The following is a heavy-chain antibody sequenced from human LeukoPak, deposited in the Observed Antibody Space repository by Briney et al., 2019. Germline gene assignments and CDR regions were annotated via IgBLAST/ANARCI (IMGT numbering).Heavy chain of an antibody. CDR3: VRDQGSTSRGIDY. CDR2: IYSDGNTT. J-gene: IGHJ4*02. V-gene: IGHV3-74*01. D-gene: IGHD2-2*01. CDR1: GFTFSSYW. Sequence: PGGSLRLSCAASGFTFSSYWMHWVRQAPGKGLVXVSRIYSDGNTTNYADSVKGRFTISRDNAKNTLYLQMNSLRAEDTAVYYCVRDQGSTSRGIDYWGQGTLVTVSS.